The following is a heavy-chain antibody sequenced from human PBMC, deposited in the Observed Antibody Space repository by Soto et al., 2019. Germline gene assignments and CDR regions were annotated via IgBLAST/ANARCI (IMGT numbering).Heavy chain of an antibody. CDR3: ARPIQYYFDTSAQSAWFDP. Sequence: SVKLSCKTSGGTFGSYAISWVRQAPGQGLEWMGGIIPIFSTPNYAQKFQGRVTITADESTSTAYMELSSLRSEDTAVYYCARPIQYYFDTSAQSAWFDPWGQGTLVTSPQ. CDR2: IIPIFSTP. D-gene: IGHD3-22*01. V-gene: IGHV1-69*13. J-gene: IGHJ5*02. CDR1: GGTFGSYA.